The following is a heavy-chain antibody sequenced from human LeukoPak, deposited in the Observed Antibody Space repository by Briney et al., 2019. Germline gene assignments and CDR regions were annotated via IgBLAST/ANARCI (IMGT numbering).Heavy chain of an antibody. V-gene: IGHV3-66*01. D-gene: IGHD6-19*01. CDR2: IYSGGNT. J-gene: IGHJ4*02. Sequence: GGSLRLSCAASGFTVSSNCMNWVRQAPGKGLEWVSVIYSGGNTYYADSVKGRFTISRDNSGNTLHLQMNNLRAEDTAVYYCARGDTTGWYYFDSWGQGTLVTVSS. CDR3: ARGDTTGWYYFDS. CDR1: GFTVSSNC.